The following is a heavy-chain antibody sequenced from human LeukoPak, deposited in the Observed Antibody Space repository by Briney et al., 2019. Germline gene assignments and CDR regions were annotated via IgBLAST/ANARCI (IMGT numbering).Heavy chain of an antibody. CDR3: ARDRVGVQVPAANTNWFDP. CDR1: GFTFSSYA. Sequence: PGGSLRLSCAASGFTFSSYAMHWVRQAPGKGLEWVAVISYDGSNKYYADSVKGRFTISRDNSKNTLYLQMNSLRAEDTAVYYRARDRVGVQVPAANTNWFDPWGQGTLVTVSS. V-gene: IGHV3-30-3*01. D-gene: IGHD2-2*01. CDR2: ISYDGSNK. J-gene: IGHJ5*02.